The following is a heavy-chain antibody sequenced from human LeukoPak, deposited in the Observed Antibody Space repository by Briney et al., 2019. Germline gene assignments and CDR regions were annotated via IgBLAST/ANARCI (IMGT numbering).Heavy chain of an antibody. V-gene: IGHV4-59*08. Sequence: SETLSLTCTVSGGSFRRYYWSWIRQSPGKGLEWIGYIHYSGSTNYNPSLKSRVTILVDTSKNQFSLKLSSVTAADTAVYYCARHLFSEPPPHWGQGTLVTVSS. D-gene: IGHD1-14*01. CDR3: ARHLFSEPPPH. J-gene: IGHJ4*02. CDR1: GGSFRRYY. CDR2: IHYSGST.